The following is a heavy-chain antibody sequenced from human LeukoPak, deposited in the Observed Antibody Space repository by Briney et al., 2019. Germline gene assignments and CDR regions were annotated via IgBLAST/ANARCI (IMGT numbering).Heavy chain of an antibody. J-gene: IGHJ5*02. CDR2: INPNSGGT. Sequence: ASVKVSCKASGYTFTGYYMHWVRQAPGQGLEWMGWINPNSGGTNYAQKFQGRVTMTRDTSISTAYMELSRLRSDDTAVYYCARDGEGYYNLNWFDPWGQGTLVTVSS. CDR3: ARDGEGYYNLNWFDP. CDR1: GYTFTGYY. D-gene: IGHD3-9*01. V-gene: IGHV1-2*02.